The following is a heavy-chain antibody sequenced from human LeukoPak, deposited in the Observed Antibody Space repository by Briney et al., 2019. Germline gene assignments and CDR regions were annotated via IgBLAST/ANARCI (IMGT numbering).Heavy chain of an antibody. V-gene: IGHV3-23*01. J-gene: IGHJ4*02. Sequence: GGSLRLSCAASGFTFSSYAMSWVRQAPGKGLEWVSAISGSGGSTYYADSVKGRFTISRDNSKNTLYLQLNSLRAEDTAVYYCAKGFTMTTLGYWGQGTLVTVSS. CDR2: ISGSGGST. D-gene: IGHD3-22*01. CDR1: GFTFSSYA. CDR3: AKGFTMTTLGY.